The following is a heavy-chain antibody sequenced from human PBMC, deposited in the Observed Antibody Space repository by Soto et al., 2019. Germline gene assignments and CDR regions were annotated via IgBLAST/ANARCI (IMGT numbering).Heavy chain of an antibody. Sequence: QVQLVQSGAEEKKLGASVKISCKASGYIFTNYAMHWVRQAPGQGLEWMGWMNVGNGDTQYSQKFQGRVTITRDTSASTAYMELSSLRSEDTALYYCARPGSSIWNDKNYDSWGQGTLVTVSS. D-gene: IGHD1-1*01. V-gene: IGHV1-3*05. CDR2: MNVGNGDT. CDR3: ARPGSSIWNDKNYDS. J-gene: IGHJ4*02. CDR1: GYIFTNYA.